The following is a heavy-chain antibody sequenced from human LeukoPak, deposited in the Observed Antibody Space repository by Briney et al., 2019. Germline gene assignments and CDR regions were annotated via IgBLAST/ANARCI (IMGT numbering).Heavy chain of an antibody. J-gene: IGHJ4*02. D-gene: IGHD5-12*01. CDR2: ISSYGGST. Sequence: GGSLTLSCSASGLTFSSYAMHWVRQAPGKGLEYVSAISSYGGSTYYANSVKGRFTISRDNSKNTLYLQIGSRRAEDMAVYYLTRGLATGMYCVYWGQGTVDSVPS. CDR1: GLTFSSYA. V-gene: IGHV3-64*01. CDR3: TRGLATGMYCVY.